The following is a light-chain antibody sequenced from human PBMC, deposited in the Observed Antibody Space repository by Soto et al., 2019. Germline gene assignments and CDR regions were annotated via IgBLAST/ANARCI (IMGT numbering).Light chain of an antibody. CDR1: TSNIGSTSNIGSEY. CDR2: STN. Sequence: QSVLTQPPSASGTPGQRVTISCSGSTSNIGSTSNIGSEYVYWYQQLPGTAPKLLIYSTNQRPSGVPDRISGSKSGTSATLASSGLRFEDEADYYCAVWDDSLSGWVFGGGTKLTVL. CDR3: AVWDDSLSGWV. V-gene: IGLV1-47*02. J-gene: IGLJ3*02.